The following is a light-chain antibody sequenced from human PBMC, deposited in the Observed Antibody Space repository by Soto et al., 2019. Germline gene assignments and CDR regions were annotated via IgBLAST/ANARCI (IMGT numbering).Light chain of an antibody. CDR2: GVS. V-gene: IGLV2-14*01. CDR3: SSYTSSSSFVL. J-gene: IGLJ2*01. Sequence: QSALTQPASVSGSSGQSITISCTGTSSDVGTYNFVSWYQQHPGKAPKLMIYGVSNRPSGVSNRFSGSKSGNTASLTISGLQAEDEADYYCSSYTSSSSFVLFGGGTKLTVL. CDR1: SSDVGTYNF.